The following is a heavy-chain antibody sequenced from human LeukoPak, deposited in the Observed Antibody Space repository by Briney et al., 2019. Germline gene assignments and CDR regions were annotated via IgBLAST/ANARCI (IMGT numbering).Heavy chain of an antibody. D-gene: IGHD1-26*01. CDR1: GFIFSSYS. Sequence: GGSLRLSCAASGFIFSSYSMNWVRQAPGKGLEWVSYISRSSSTIYYADSVKGRFTISRDNAKNSVYLQMNSLRAEDTAVYYCARGGSYLSAFDIWGQGTMVTVSS. CDR3: ARGGSYLSAFDI. V-gene: IGHV3-48*01. CDR2: ISRSSSTI. J-gene: IGHJ3*02.